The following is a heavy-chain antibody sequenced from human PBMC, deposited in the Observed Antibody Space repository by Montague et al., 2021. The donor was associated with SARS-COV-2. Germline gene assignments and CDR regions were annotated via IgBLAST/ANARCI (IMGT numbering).Heavy chain of an antibody. CDR1: GASVNSGSYS. CDR3: ARRPGAAYYDFWGGGFDI. J-gene: IGHJ3*02. CDR2: IHYSGST. V-gene: IGHV4-39*01. Sequence: SETLSLTCTVSGASVNSGSYSWGWIRQPPGKGLEWIGSIHYSGSTSYNPSLKSRVTISIDTSKNHFSLRVNSVTAADTAVYFCARRPGAAYYDFWGGGFDIWGQGTMVTVS. D-gene: IGHD3-3*01.